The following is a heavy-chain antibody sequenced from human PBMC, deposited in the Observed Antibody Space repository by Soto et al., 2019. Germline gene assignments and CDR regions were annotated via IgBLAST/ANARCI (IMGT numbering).Heavy chain of an antibody. Sequence: PGGSLRLSCAASGFTFSSYAMHWVRQAPGKGLEWVAVISYDGSNKYYADSVKGRFTISRDNSKNTLYLQMNSLRAEDTAVYYCARDPGGYCSSTSCWYNWFDPWGQGTLVTVSS. V-gene: IGHV3-30-3*01. CDR3: ARDPGGYCSSTSCWYNWFDP. D-gene: IGHD2-2*01. CDR1: GFTFSSYA. CDR2: ISYDGSNK. J-gene: IGHJ5*02.